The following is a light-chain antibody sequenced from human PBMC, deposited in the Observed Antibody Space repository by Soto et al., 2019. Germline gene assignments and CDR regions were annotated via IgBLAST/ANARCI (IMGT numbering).Light chain of an antibody. CDR1: QSVSSNY. V-gene: IGKV3-20*01. CDR2: GAS. Sequence: EIVLTQSPGTLSLSPGERATLSCRASQSVSSNYLAWYQQKPGQAPRLLFYGASSRATGIPDRFSGSGSGTEFTLTIDRLQSADFAVYYCQQYDRWPVTFGGGTKVDIK. CDR3: QQYDRWPVT. J-gene: IGKJ4*01.